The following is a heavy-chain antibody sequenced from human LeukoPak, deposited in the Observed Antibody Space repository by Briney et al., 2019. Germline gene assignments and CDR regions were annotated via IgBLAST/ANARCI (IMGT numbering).Heavy chain of an antibody. J-gene: IGHJ6*02. D-gene: IGHD2-2*01. CDR3: ARTYCSSTSCLTRYYYYYGMDV. CDR1: GGTFSSYA. V-gene: IGHV1-69*13. CDR2: IIPIFGTA. Sequence: SVKVSCKASGGTFSSYAISWVRQAPGQGLEWMGGIIPIFGTANYAQKFQGRVTITADESTSTAYMELSSLRSEDTAVYYCARTYCSSTSCLTRYYYYYGMDVWGQGTTVTVSS.